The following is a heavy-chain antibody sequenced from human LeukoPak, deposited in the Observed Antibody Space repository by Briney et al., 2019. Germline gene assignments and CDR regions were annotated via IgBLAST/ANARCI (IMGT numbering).Heavy chain of an antibody. D-gene: IGHD1-26*01. CDR2: ISSSSSTI. J-gene: IGHJ4*02. CDR3: ARDRMGAILYFDS. CDR1: GFTFSSYS. Sequence: GGSLRLSCAASGFTFSSYSMNWVRQAPGKGLEWVSYISSSSSTIYYADSVEGRFTISRDNSKNTLYLQVNSLRAEDTAVYYCARDRMGAILYFDSWGQGTLVTVSS. V-gene: IGHV3-48*01.